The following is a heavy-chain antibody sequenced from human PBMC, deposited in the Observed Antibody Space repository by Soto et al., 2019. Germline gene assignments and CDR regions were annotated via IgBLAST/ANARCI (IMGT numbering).Heavy chain of an antibody. D-gene: IGHD1-1*01. CDR3: VRDGTKTLRDWFDP. CDR2: IYATGTT. J-gene: IGHJ5*02. CDR1: GASISGFY. V-gene: IGHV4-4*07. Sequence: SETLSLTCTVSGASISGFYWSWIRKSAGKGLEWIGRIYATGTTDYNPSLKSRVMMSVDTSKKQFSLKLRSVTAADTAVYYCVRDGTKTLRDWFDPWGRGISVTVSS.